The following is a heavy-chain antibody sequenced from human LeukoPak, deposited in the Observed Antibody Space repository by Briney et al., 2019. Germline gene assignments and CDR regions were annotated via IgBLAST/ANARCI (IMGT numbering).Heavy chain of an antibody. CDR2: ISAYNGNT. Sequence: ASVKVSCKASGYTFTSYGISWVRQAPGQGLEWMGWISAYNGNTNYAQKLQGRVTMATDTSTSTAYMELSRLRSDDTAVYYCARDYYYDSSGYYVQWGQGTLVTVSS. V-gene: IGHV1-18*01. D-gene: IGHD3-22*01. CDR3: ARDYYYDSSGYYVQ. J-gene: IGHJ4*02. CDR1: GYTFTSYG.